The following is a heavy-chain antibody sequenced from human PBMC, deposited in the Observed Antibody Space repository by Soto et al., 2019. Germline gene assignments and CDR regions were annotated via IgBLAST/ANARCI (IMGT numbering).Heavy chain of an antibody. V-gene: IGHV1-69*06. Sequence: SVKVSCKAPGGTFSNYPFSWVRQAPGQGLEWMGGLIPIFGTPDYARKFQGRVTITADRSSNTVYMDLTSLTSEDTAVYYCARVLEFRDRQISHFHYWGRRNLLTVCS. D-gene: IGHD1-1*01. CDR3: ARVLEFRDRQISHFHY. J-gene: IGHJ4*02. CDR1: GGTFSNYP. CDR2: LIPIFGTP.